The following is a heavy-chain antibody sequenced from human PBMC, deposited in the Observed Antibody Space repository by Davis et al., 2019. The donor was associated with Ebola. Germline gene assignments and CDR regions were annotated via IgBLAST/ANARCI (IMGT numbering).Heavy chain of an antibody. Sequence: SETLSLTCSASGGSISGYYWSWIRQPPGKGLDWIGSISKSGTTYYSPSLRSRVTMSVDTSKNQFSLRLSSVTAADTAVFYCSRDVYYDVLTGYYFDGESYYYGLDVWGRGTTVTVSS. V-gene: IGHV4-59*04. CDR3: SRDVYYDVLTGYYFDGESYYYGLDV. D-gene: IGHD3-9*01. J-gene: IGHJ6*04. CDR1: GGSISGYY. CDR2: ISKSGTT.